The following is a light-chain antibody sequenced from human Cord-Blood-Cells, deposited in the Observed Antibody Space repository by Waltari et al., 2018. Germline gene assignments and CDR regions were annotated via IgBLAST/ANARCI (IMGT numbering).Light chain of an antibody. V-gene: IGKV3-15*01. J-gene: IGKJ1*01. CDR3: KQYNNWPRT. CDR2: GAS. Sequence: EIVMTQSPATLSVSPGERATLSCRASQSVSSNLAWYQQKPGQAPRLLIYGASTRATGIPARFSGSGSVTGFTLTISSLQSEDFAVYYCKQYNNWPRTFGQGTKVGIK. CDR1: QSVSSN.